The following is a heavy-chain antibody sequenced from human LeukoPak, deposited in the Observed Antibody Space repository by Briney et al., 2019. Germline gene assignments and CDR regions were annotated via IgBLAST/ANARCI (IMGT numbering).Heavy chain of an antibody. D-gene: IGHD2-21*01. Sequence: GGSLRLSCVASEFTVSNNYMSWVRQAPGKGLEWVSYISSSGSTIYYADSVKGRFTISRDNAKNSLYLQMNSLRAEDTAVYYCARARGYWYSVVGYWGQGTLVTVSS. V-gene: IGHV3-11*01. J-gene: IGHJ4*02. CDR1: EFTVSNNY. CDR2: ISSSGSTI. CDR3: ARARGYWYSVVGY.